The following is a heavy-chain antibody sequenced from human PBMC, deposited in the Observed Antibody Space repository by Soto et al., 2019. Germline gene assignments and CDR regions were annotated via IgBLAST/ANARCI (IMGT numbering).Heavy chain of an antibody. V-gene: IGHV1-69*01. Sequence: QVQLVQSGAEVKKPGSSVKVSCQASGGIFSSNAISWVRQAPGQGLEWMGGILPIFDTTHYAQKFQGRVTITADESTSTAYMELSSLKSEXTXXXYXXXGGRGXSSAPRFYFEYWGQGTLVTVSS. CDR1: GGIFSSNA. D-gene: IGHD5-18*01. J-gene: IGHJ4*02. CDR2: ILPIFDTT. CDR3: XXGGRGXSSAPRFYFEY.